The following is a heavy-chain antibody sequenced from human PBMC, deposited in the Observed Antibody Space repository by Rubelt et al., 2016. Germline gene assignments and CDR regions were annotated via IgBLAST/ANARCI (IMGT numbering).Heavy chain of an antibody. CDR3: ARHGGSSGWYDYYYGMDV. J-gene: IGHJ6*02. CDR1: GGSISSSSYY. CDR2: IYYSGST. D-gene: IGHD6-19*01. V-gene: IGHV4-39*01. Sequence: QLQLQESGPGLVKPSETLSLTCTVSGGSISSSSYYWGWIRQPPGKGLEWIGSIYYSGSTYYNPSLKSGVPISVDTSKNQFSLKLSSVTAADTAVYYCARHGGSSGWYDYYYGMDVWGQGTTVTVSS.